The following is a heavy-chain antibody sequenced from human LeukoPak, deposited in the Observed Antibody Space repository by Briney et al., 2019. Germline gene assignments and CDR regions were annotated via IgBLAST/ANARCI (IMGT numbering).Heavy chain of an antibody. CDR3: ARSYYYDSSGYYPPDY. V-gene: IGHV1-18*01. CDR2: ISAYNGKT. D-gene: IGHD3-22*01. CDR1: GYIFTNYG. J-gene: IGHJ4*02. Sequence: ASVKVSCQASGYIFTNYGITWVRQATVQGREWMGWISAYNGKTNYAQGLQGRVTMTTDTSTSTAYMELRSLRSDDTAVYYCARSYYYDSSGYYPPDYWGQGALVTVSS.